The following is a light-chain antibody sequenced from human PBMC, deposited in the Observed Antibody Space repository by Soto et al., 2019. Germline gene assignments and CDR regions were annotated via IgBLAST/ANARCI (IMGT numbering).Light chain of an antibody. CDR3: QHYNSYSEA. CDR2: KAS. J-gene: IGKJ1*01. Sequence: DIQMTQSPSTLPGSVGDGVTITCRASQTISSWLAWYQQKPGKASKLLICKASTLKSGVPSRFSGSGSGTKFTLTISSLQPDDFATYYCQHYNSYSEAFGQGAKVDIK. CDR1: QTISSW. V-gene: IGKV1-5*03.